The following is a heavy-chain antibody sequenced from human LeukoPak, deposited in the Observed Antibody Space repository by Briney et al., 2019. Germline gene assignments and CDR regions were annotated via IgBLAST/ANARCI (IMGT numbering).Heavy chain of an antibody. D-gene: IGHD4-11*01. J-gene: IGHJ5*02. V-gene: IGHV4-59*01. CDR3: ARNSNIRGDVNWFDP. CDR1: GGSISSYY. Sequence: SETLSLTCTVSGGSISSYYWNWIRQSPGKGLEWIGFIYYSGSTNYSPSLRSRVTISVDTSKNQFSLKLNSVTAADTAVYYCARNSNIRGDVNWFDPWGQGTLVTVSS. CDR2: IYYSGST.